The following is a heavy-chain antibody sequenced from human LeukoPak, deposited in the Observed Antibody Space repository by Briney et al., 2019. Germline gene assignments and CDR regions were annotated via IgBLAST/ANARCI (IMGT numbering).Heavy chain of an antibody. CDR1: GYTFSSYG. V-gene: IGHV1-18*01. D-gene: IGHD3-3*01. CDR2: ISGYNGNT. J-gene: IGHJ3*02. CDR3: ARDRSPDFWSGDYRDAFDI. Sequence: GASVKVSCKASGYTFSSYGISWVRQAPGQGLEWMGWISGYNGNTNSAQNLQGRVSMTTDTSTSTAYVELRSLRSDDTAVYYCARDRSPDFWSGDYRDAFDIWGQGTMVTVSS.